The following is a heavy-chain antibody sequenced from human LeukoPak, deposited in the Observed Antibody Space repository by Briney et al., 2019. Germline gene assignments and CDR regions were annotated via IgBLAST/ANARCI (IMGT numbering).Heavy chain of an antibody. J-gene: IGHJ2*01. V-gene: IGHV4-59*01. Sequence: SETLSLTCTVSGGSISSYYWSWIRQPPGRGVEWLGYISDAGSTNYSPSLESRVTISIDTSKDQFSLRLSSVTTADTAMYYCARVPLNWGPWYFDLWGRGTLVTVSS. CDR2: ISDAGST. CDR3: ARVPLNWGPWYFDL. D-gene: IGHD7-27*01. CDR1: GGSISSYY.